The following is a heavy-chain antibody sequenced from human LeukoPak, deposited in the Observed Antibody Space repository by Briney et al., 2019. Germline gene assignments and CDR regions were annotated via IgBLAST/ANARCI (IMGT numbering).Heavy chain of an antibody. CDR1: GGSISSYY. V-gene: IGHV4-59*08. CDR3: ARLPQGYCSGGSCDY. Sequence: PSETLSLTCTVSGGSISSYYWSWIRQPPGKGLEWIGYIYYSGSTNYNPSLESRVTISVDTSKNQFSLNLSSVTAADTAVYYCARLPQGYCSGGSCDYWGQGTLVTVSS. D-gene: IGHD2-15*01. CDR2: IYYSGST. J-gene: IGHJ4*02.